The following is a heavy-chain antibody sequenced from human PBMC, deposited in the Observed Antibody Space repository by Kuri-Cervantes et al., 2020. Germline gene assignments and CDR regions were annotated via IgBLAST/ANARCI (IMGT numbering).Heavy chain of an antibody. CDR3: AREVDTNWFDP. CDR1: GFTFSSYS. J-gene: IGHJ5*02. CDR2: ISSSSSYI. D-gene: IGHD3-9*01. Sequence: GESLKISCAASGFTFSSYSMNWVRQAPGKGLEWVSSISSSSSYIYYADSVKGRFTISRDNAENSLYLQMNSLRAEDTAVYYCAREVDTNWFDPWGQGTLVTVSS. V-gene: IGHV3-21*01.